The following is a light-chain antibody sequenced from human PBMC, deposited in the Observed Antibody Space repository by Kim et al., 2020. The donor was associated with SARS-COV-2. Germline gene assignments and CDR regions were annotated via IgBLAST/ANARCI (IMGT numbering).Light chain of an antibody. CDR1: QSVSSSY. CDR2: GAS. CDR3: QQDYNLPPYT. Sequence: GGRVTLSCRASQSVSSSYFTWDQQKPGQAPRLLICGASTRATGIPARFSGSGSGTDFTLTINSLQPEDFAVYYCQQDYNLPPYTFGQGTKLEI. J-gene: IGKJ2*01. V-gene: IGKV3D-7*01.